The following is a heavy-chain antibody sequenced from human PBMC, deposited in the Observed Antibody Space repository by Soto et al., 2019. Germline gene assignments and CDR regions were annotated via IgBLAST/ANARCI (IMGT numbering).Heavy chain of an antibody. Sequence: QVQLVESGGGLVKPGGSLRLSCAASGFTFSDYYIAWIRQAPGKGLEWVSYISTIGTTIYYADSVKGRFTISRDNAKNSVYLQMDSLRVEDTAVYYCAREVGVIPSYFDYWGQGTLVTVSS. D-gene: IGHD3-10*01. J-gene: IGHJ4*02. CDR3: AREVGVIPSYFDY. V-gene: IGHV3-11*01. CDR1: GFTFSDYY. CDR2: ISTIGTTI.